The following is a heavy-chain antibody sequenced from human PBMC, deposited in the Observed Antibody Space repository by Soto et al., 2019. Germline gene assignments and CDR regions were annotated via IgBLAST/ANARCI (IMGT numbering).Heavy chain of an antibody. J-gene: IGHJ4*02. Sequence: GGPLRLSCAAPGFTFTTYSMNWVRQAPGKGLESVSSISSTTNYIYYGDSMKGRFTISRDNAKNSLYLEMNSLRAEDTAVYYGARESEDLTSNFDYWGQGTLVPVAS. V-gene: IGHV3-21*06. CDR1: GFTFTTYS. CDR2: ISSTTNYI. CDR3: ARESEDLTSNFDY.